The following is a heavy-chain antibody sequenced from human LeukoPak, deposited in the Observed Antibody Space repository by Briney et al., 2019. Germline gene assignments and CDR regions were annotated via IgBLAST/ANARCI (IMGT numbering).Heavy chain of an antibody. CDR1: GFTFSSYG. CDR3: ARDRNGDYAYFQH. J-gene: IGHJ1*01. V-gene: IGHV3-33*01. Sequence: GRSLRLSCAASGFTFSSYGMHWVRQAPGKGLEWVAVIWYDGSNKYYADSVKGRFTISRDNSKNTLYLQMNSLRAEDTAVYYCARDRNGDYAYFQHWGQGTLVTVSS. CDR2: IWYDGSNK. D-gene: IGHD4-17*01.